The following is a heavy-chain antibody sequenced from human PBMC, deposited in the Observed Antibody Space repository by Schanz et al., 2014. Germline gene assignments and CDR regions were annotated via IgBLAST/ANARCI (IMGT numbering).Heavy chain of an antibody. V-gene: IGHV3-9*01. CDR1: GFTFDDHA. D-gene: IGHD4-4*01. CDR2: LSGGSSYI. CDR3: AKDRQTTVNRVGYYYGMDV. Sequence: EVQLVESGGGLVQPGRSLRLSCAASGFTFDDHAMHWVRQVPGKGLEWVSSLSGGSSYIFYADSVKGRFTISRDNAKSSLYLQMNSLRAEDTALYYCAKDRQTTVNRVGYYYGMDVWGQGTTVTVSS. J-gene: IGHJ6*02.